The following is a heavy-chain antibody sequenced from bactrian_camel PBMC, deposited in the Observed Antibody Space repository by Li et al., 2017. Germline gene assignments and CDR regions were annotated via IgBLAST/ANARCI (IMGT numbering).Heavy chain of an antibody. D-gene: IGHD2*01. CDR1: EYTYKSNC. J-gene: IGHJ4*01. V-gene: IGHV3S1*01. CDR2: IEGADGTT. CDR3: AADAVNLQLARWYSY. Sequence: HVQLVESGGGSVQAGGSMTLACSTSEYTYKSNCLAWFRQAPGKEREGVAVIEGADGTTTYADSVKGRFTISKDNTKNTLYLQMNDLRVEDTGVYYCAADAVNLQLARWYSYWGQGTQVTVS.